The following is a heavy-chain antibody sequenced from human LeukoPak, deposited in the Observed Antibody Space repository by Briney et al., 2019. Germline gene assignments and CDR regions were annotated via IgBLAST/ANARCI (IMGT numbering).Heavy chain of an antibody. CDR1: GFTLSSYA. J-gene: IGHJ6*02. D-gene: IGHD2-15*01. CDR3: AKDLGYCSGGSCYVIRYYYYGMDV. Sequence: GGSLRLSCAASGFTLSSYAMSWVRQAPGKGLEWVSAISGSGGSTYYADSVKGRFTISRDNSKNTLYLQMNSLRAEDTAVYYCAKDLGYCSGGSCYVIRYYYYGMDVWGQGTTVTVSS. CDR2: ISGSGGST. V-gene: IGHV3-23*01.